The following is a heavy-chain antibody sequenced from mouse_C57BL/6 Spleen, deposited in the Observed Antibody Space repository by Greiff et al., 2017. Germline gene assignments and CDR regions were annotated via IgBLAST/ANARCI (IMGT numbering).Heavy chain of an antibody. Sequence: EVKLQESGGGLVKPGGSLKLSCAASGFTFSSYAMSWVRQTPEKRLEWVATISDGGSYTYYPDNVKGRFTISRDNAKNNLYLQMSHLKSEDTAMYYCARVRGYPYWYFDVWGTGTTVTVSS. CDR2: ISDGGSYT. J-gene: IGHJ1*03. V-gene: IGHV5-4*03. D-gene: IGHD2-2*01. CDR1: GFTFSSYA. CDR3: ARVRGYPYWYFDV.